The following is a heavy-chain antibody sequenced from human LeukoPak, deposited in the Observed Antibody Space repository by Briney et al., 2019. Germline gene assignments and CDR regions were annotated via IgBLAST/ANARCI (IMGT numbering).Heavy chain of an antibody. CDR1: GGSFSGYY. Sequence: SETLSLTCAVYGGSFSGYYWNWIRQPPGKGLEWIGEINHSGSINYNSSLKGRVTISVDTSKNQFSLKLSSVTAADTAVYYCARDLVVRGVIRPHDAFDIWGQGTMVTVSS. D-gene: IGHD3-10*01. V-gene: IGHV4-34*01. CDR3: ARDLVVRGVIRPHDAFDI. CDR2: INHSGSI. J-gene: IGHJ3*02.